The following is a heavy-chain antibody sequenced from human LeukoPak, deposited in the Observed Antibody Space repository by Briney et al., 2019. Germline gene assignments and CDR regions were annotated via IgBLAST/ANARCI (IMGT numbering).Heavy chain of an antibody. V-gene: IGHV3-23*01. CDR1: GFTFSSYA. Sequence: GGSLRLSCAASGFTFSSYAMSWVRQAPGKGLEWVSAISGSGGSTYHADSVKGRFTISRDNSKNTLYLQMNSLRAEDTAVYYRATYEYSSGWYHGYWGQGTLVTVSS. J-gene: IGHJ4*02. CDR3: ATYEYSSGWYHGY. CDR2: ISGSGGST. D-gene: IGHD6-19*01.